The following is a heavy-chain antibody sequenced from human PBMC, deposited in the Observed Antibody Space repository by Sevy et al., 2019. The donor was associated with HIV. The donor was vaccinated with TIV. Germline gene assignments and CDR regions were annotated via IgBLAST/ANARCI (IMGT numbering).Heavy chain of an antibody. CDR2: ISGSGGST. J-gene: IGHJ4*02. CDR1: GFTFSSYA. CDR3: PKKSGYDILTGYSYFDY. V-gene: IGHV3-23*01. Sequence: GGSLRLSCAASGFTFSSYAMSWVRQAPGKGLEWVSAISGSGGSTYYADSVKGRFTISRDNSKNTLYLQMNSLRAEDTAVYYWPKKSGYDILTGYSYFDYWGQGTLVTVSS. D-gene: IGHD3-9*01.